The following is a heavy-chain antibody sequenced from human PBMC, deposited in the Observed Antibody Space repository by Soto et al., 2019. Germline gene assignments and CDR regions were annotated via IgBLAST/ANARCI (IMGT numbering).Heavy chain of an antibody. Sequence: QLQLQESGPGLVKPWETLSLTCTVSGGSISSRSFYWGWIRQPPGMGLEWIGSIYYSGSTDYDPSLKSRLRISVDTSKNQFSLRLSSVTAADTAVYYCASRSSYCRHTTCYEDYFDNWGQGILVTVSS. CDR1: GGSISSRSFY. D-gene: IGHD2-2*01. CDR3: ASRSSYCRHTTCYEDYFDN. J-gene: IGHJ4*02. CDR2: IYYSGST. V-gene: IGHV4-39*01.